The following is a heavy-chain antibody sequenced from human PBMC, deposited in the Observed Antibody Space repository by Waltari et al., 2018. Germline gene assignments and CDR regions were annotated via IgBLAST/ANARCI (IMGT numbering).Heavy chain of an antibody. D-gene: IGHD2-15*01. V-gene: IGHV4-39*01. Sequence: QLQLQESGPGLVKPSETLSLTCTVSGGSISSSSYYWGWIRQPPGKGLAWIGSIYYRGGTYYKPSIKSRVNISVDTSKNEFSLKLSSGTAADTAVYYCARRGYCSGGSCYWRDAFDIWGQGTMVTVSS. CDR1: GGSISSSSYY. CDR3: ARRGYCSGGSCYWRDAFDI. CDR2: IYYRGGT. J-gene: IGHJ3*02.